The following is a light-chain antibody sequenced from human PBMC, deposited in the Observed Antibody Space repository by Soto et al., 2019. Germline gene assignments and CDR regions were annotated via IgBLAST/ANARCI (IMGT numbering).Light chain of an antibody. CDR1: QSIISY. CDR3: QEYNTH. J-gene: IGKJ4*01. CDR2: KAS. V-gene: IGKV1-5*03. Sequence: DIQMTQSPSTLSASVGDRVTITCRASQSIISYLAWYQQKPGKAPKLLIYKASSLESGVPSRFSGSGSGTEFTLTISSLQPDDSATYYCQEYNTHFGGGTKVDIK.